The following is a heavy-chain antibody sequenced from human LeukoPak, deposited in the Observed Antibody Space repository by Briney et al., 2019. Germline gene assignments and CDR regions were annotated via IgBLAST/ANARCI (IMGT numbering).Heavy chain of an antibody. Sequence: PSQTLSLTFTVSGASIISGGSYWSCIRQHPGKGLEWIGYIYNSGSGSTYYNPSLHSRVTMSVDTSKNQFSLKLNSVTAADTAVYYCARMRTVDFPGYFQHWGQGTLVTVSS. V-gene: IGHV4-31*03. CDR1: GASIISGGSY. CDR3: ARMRTVDFPGYFQH. CDR2: IYNSGSGST. D-gene: IGHD3/OR15-3a*01. J-gene: IGHJ1*01.